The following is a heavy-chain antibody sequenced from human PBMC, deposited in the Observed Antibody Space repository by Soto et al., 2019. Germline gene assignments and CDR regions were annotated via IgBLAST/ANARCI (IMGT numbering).Heavy chain of an antibody. Sequence: EVQLLESGGGLVQPGGSLRLSFAASGFTFSSYAMSWVRQAPGKGLEWVSAIRGSGGSTYYADSVKGRFTISRDNSKNTLYLQMNSLRAEDTAVYYCAKDLPGSGLPDYWGQGTLVTVSS. D-gene: IGHD2-8*02. CDR3: AKDLPGSGLPDY. CDR1: GFTFSSYA. J-gene: IGHJ4*02. V-gene: IGHV3-23*01. CDR2: IRGSGGST.